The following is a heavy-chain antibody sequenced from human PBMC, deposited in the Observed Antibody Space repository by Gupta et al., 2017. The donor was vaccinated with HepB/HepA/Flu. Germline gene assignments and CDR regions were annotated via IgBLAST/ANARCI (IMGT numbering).Heavy chain of an antibody. Sequence: QVQLVQSGAEVKKPGASVKVSCKASGYTFTGYYMHWVRQAPGQGLEWMGWINPNSGGTNYAQKFQGRVTMTRDTSISTAYMELSRLRSDDTAVYYCARNYDFWSGYYDWFDPWGQGTLVTVSS. D-gene: IGHD3-3*01. V-gene: IGHV1-2*02. J-gene: IGHJ5*02. CDR3: ARNYDFWSGYYDWFDP. CDR2: INPNSGGT. CDR1: GYTFTGYY.